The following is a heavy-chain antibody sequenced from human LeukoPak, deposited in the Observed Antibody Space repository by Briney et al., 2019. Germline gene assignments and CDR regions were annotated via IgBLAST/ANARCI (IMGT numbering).Heavy chain of an antibody. J-gene: IGHJ4*02. CDR1: GASINSYY. V-gene: IGHV4-59*08. CDR2: IYSSGST. Sequence: SETLSLTCTVSGASINSYYWSWIRQPPGKGLEWIGYIYSSGSTNYNPSLKSRVTISVDTSKNQFSLKLSSVTAADTAVYYCARLETSSGSLSYFDYWGQGTLVTVSS. D-gene: IGHD6-19*01. CDR3: ARLETSSGSLSYFDY.